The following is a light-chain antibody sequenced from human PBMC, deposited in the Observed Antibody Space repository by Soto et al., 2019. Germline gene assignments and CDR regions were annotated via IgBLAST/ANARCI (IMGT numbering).Light chain of an antibody. Sequence: EIVLTQSPGTPALSPGEGATLSCRASQSVSKYLAWYQQKPGQAPRLLIYGASSRATGIPDSFSGSGSGTDFTLTISRLGPEDFAVYYCQQYGGSPQTFGQGT. V-gene: IGKV3-20*01. CDR3: QQYGGSPQT. CDR2: GAS. J-gene: IGKJ1*01. CDR1: QSVSKY.